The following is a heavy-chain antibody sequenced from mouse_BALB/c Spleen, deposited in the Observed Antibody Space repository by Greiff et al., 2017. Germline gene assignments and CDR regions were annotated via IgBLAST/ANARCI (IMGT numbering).Heavy chain of an antibody. D-gene: IGHD2-4*01. Sequence: EVHLVESGGGLVQPGGSLKLSCAASGFTFSSYGMSWVRQTPDKRLELVATINSNGGSTYYPDSVKGRFTISRDNAKNTLYLQMSSLKSEDTAMYYCARDTPPIYYDHAMDYWGQGTSVTVSS. V-gene: IGHV5-6-3*01. J-gene: IGHJ4*01. CDR3: ARDTPPIYYDHAMDY. CDR2: INSNGGST. CDR1: GFTFSSYG.